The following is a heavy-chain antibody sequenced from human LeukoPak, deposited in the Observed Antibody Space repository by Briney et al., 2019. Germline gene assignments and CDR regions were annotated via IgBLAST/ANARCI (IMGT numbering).Heavy chain of an antibody. J-gene: IGHJ4*02. CDR1: GLTYSRYY. CDR3: AKDPSPGGSYLRNFDY. D-gene: IGHD1-26*01. V-gene: IGHV3-23*01. Sequence: GGSQRLSRAASGLTYSRYYMSWVRQAPGKGLEWGSAISGSGGSTYYADSVRGRFTISRDNSKNTLHLQRNSLRAEDTAVYYCAKDPSPGGSYLRNFDYWGQGTLVTVSS. CDR2: ISGSGGST.